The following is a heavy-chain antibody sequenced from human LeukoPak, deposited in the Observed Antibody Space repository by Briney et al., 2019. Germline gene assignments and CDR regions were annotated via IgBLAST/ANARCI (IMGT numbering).Heavy chain of an antibody. J-gene: IGHJ4*02. CDR1: EFTVSSNY. CDR2: IYSGGST. Sequence: GGSLRLSCAASEFTVSSNYMSWVRQAPGKGLEWVSVIYSGGSTYYADSVKGRFTISRDNSKNTLYLQMNSLRAEDTAVYYCARGSIVGATFDYFDYWGQGTLVTVSS. V-gene: IGHV3-66*01. CDR3: ARGSIVGATFDYFDY. D-gene: IGHD1-26*01.